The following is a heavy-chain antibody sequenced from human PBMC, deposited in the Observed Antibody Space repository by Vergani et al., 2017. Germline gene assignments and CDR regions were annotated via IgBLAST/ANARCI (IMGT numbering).Heavy chain of an antibody. CDR3: AREGFGELAYFDY. V-gene: IGHV3-33*01. Sequence: VQLVESGGGLVQPGGSLRLSCAASGFTFSSYGMHWVRQAPGKGLEWVAVIWYDGSNKYYADSVKGRFTISRDKSKNTLYLQMNSLRAEDTAVYYCAREGFGELAYFDYWGQGTLVTVSS. CDR1: GFTFSSYG. J-gene: IGHJ4*02. D-gene: IGHD3-10*01. CDR2: IWYDGSNK.